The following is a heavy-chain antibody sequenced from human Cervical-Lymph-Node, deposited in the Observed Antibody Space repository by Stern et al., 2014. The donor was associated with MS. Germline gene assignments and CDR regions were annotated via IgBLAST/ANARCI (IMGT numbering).Heavy chain of an antibody. Sequence: EVKLVESGGGLVQLGRPLRLSWAASGFNFDDYCMHWVRPASGKGLEWASGISWNSDKIVYAESVKGRFTISRDNAKDSLYLQMDSLRVEDTALYYCSKDRTSSSWGVDYWGQGTLVTVSS. CDR2: ISWNSDKI. D-gene: IGHD6-13*01. V-gene: IGHV3-9*01. J-gene: IGHJ4*02. CDR1: GFNFDDYC. CDR3: SKDRTSSSWGVDY.